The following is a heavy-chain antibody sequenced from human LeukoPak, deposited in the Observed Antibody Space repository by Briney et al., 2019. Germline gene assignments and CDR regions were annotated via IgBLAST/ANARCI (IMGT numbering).Heavy chain of an antibody. CDR1: GGSISSTNW. CDR3: ARGLLWFGELLGGFDP. CDR2: VHLSGRT. J-gene: IGHJ5*02. Sequence: PSETLSLTCGVSGGSISSTNWWTWVRQPPGEGLEWIGEVHLSGRTNYNPSLESRVTISVDKSKNQFSLKLSSVTAADTAVYYCARGLLWFGELLGGFDPWGQGTLVTVSS. V-gene: IGHV4-4*02. D-gene: IGHD3-10*01.